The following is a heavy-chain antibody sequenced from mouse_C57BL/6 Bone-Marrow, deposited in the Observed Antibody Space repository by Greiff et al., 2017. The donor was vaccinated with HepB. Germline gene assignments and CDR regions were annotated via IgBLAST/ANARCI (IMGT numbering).Heavy chain of an antibody. V-gene: IGHV1-64*01. J-gene: IGHJ4*01. Sequence: VQLQQPGAELVKPGASVTLSCKASGYTFTSYWMHWVKQRPGQGLEWIGMIHPNSGSTNYNEKFKSKATLTVDKSSSTAYMQLSSLTSEDSAVYYCAREGLCLDYYAMDYWGQGTSVTVAS. CDR3: AREGLCLDYYAMDY. D-gene: IGHD1-1*02. CDR2: IHPNSGST. CDR1: GYTFTSYW.